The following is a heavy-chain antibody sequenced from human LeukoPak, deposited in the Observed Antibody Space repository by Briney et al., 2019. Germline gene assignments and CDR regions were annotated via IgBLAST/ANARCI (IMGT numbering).Heavy chain of an antibody. CDR3: ARSVWNDAFDI. J-gene: IGHJ3*02. CDR1: GYSFTSYW. Sequence: GESLKISCKGSGYSFTSYWIGWVRQMPGKGLEWMGIIYPGDSDTRYSPSFQGQVTISADKSISTAYLQWSSLKAADTDMYYCARSVWNDAFDIWGQGTMVTVSS. D-gene: IGHD1-1*01. V-gene: IGHV5-51*01. CDR2: IYPGDSDT.